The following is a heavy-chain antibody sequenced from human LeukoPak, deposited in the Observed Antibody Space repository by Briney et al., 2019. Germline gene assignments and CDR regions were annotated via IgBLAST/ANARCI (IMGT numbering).Heavy chain of an antibody. D-gene: IGHD2-2*01. CDR2: IKQDGSEK. V-gene: IGHV3-7*03. Sequence: RGGSLRLSCAASGFTFSSYWMSWVRQAPGKGLVWVANIKQDGSEKYYVDSVKGRFTISRDNAKNSLYLQMNSLRAEDTVVYYCARDRGYCSSTSCYYFDYWGQGTLVTVSS. J-gene: IGHJ4*02. CDR3: ARDRGYCSSTSCYYFDY. CDR1: GFTFSSYW.